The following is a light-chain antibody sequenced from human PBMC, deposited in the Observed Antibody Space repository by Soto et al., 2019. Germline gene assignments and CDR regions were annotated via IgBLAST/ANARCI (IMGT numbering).Light chain of an antibody. Sequence: QSVLTQPASVSGSPGQSITISCTGTSSDVGGYNYVSWYQQHPGKAPKLMIYDVSNGPSGVSNRFSGSKSGNTASLTISGLQAEDEADYYCSSYTSSSTRVFGGGTKLTVL. V-gene: IGLV2-14*01. CDR3: SSYTSSSTRV. J-gene: IGLJ3*02. CDR1: SSDVGGYNY. CDR2: DVS.